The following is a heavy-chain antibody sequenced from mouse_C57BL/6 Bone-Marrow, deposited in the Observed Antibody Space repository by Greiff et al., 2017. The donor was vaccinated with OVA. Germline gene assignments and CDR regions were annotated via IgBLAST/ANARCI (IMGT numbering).Heavy chain of an antibody. Sequence: VQLQQSGPELVKPGASVKISCKASGYTFTDYYMNWVKQSHGKSLEWIGDINPKNGGTSYNQKFKGKATLTVDKSSSTAYMELRSLTSEDSAVYYCARGGLRRAWFAYWGQGTLVTVSA. V-gene: IGHV1-26*01. CDR2: INPKNGGT. J-gene: IGHJ3*01. CDR1: GYTFTDYY. CDR3: ARGGLRRAWFAY. D-gene: IGHD2-4*01.